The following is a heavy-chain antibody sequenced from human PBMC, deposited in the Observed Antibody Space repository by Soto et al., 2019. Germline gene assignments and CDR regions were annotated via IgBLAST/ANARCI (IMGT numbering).Heavy chain of an antibody. V-gene: IGHV3-23*01. J-gene: IGHJ4*02. CDR2: ISGSGGST. CDR3: AKDQWLDPLFDY. CDR1: GFTFSSYS. Sequence: PWGSLRLSCAASGFTFSSYSMSWVRQAPGKGLEWVSAISGSGGSTYYADSVKGRFTISRDNSKNTLYLQMNSLRAEDTAVYYSAKDQWLDPLFDYWGQGTLVTVS. D-gene: IGHD6-19*01.